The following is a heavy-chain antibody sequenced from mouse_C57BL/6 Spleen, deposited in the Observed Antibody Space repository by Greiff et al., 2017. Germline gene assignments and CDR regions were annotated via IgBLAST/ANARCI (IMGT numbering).Heavy chain of an antibody. CDR2: ILPNSGST. V-gene: IGHV1-64*01. CDR1: GYTFTSYW. Sequence: QVQLQQPGAELVKPGASVKLSCKASGYTFTSYWMHWVKQRPGHGLEWIGMILPNSGSTNYNEKFKSKATLTVDKSSSTAYMQLSSLTSEDSAVYYCAVYDGKYYGCAYWGQGTLVTVSA. CDR3: AVYDGKYYGCAY. D-gene: IGHD2-1*01. J-gene: IGHJ3*01.